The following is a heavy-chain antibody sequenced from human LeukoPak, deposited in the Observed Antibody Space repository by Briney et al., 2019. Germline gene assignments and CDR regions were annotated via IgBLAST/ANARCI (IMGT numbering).Heavy chain of an antibody. CDR2: ISSSSSYI. Sequence: PGGSLRLSCAASGFTLSSYSMNWVRQAPGKGLEWVSSISSSSSYIYYANSVKGRFTISRDNSKNTLYLQMGSLRGEDMAVYYARDAWRSDSVWGKGTTVTVSS. CDR3: ARDAWRSDSV. CDR1: GFTLSSYS. D-gene: IGHD3-3*01. V-gene: IGHV3-21*01. J-gene: IGHJ6*04.